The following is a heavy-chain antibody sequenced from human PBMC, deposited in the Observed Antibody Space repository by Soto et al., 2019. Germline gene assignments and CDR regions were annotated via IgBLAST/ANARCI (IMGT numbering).Heavy chain of an antibody. Sequence: SVKVSCKASGGTFSSYAISWVRQAPGQGLEWMGGIIPIFGTANYAQKFQGRVTITADESTSTAYMELSSLRSEDTAVYYCARLLLEGSGSYYNGNWFDPWGQGTLVTVSS. CDR1: GGTFSSYA. D-gene: IGHD3-10*01. J-gene: IGHJ5*02. V-gene: IGHV1-69*13. CDR3: ARLLLEGSGSYYNGNWFDP. CDR2: IIPIFGTA.